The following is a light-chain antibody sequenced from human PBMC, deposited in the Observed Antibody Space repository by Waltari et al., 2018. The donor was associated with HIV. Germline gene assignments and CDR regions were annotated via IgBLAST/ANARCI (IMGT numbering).Light chain of an antibody. Sequence: QSALTQPASVSGSPGQSITISCTGTSSDVGGYNYVPWYQHHPGKAPKLMIYAVSNRPSGVSNRFSGSKSGNTASLTISGLQAEDEADYYCSSYTSSSTLVVFGGGTKLTVL. J-gene: IGLJ2*01. CDR2: AVS. CDR1: SSDVGGYNY. CDR3: SSYTSSSTLVV. V-gene: IGLV2-14*01.